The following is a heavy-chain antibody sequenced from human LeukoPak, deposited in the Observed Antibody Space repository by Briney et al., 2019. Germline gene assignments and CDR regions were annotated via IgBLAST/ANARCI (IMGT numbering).Heavy chain of an antibody. J-gene: IGHJ4*02. V-gene: IGHV3-53*01. CDR1: GXDVNDNF. CDR3: VRRHDY. CDR2: IYASGGA. Sequence: LSLSXVASGXDVNDNFMLWIRQAPGQGLEWISIIYASGGAFHSESVKGRFSAFRDTSKNTIFLQMNNLRAADTAMYYCVRRHDYWGQGTLVTVSS.